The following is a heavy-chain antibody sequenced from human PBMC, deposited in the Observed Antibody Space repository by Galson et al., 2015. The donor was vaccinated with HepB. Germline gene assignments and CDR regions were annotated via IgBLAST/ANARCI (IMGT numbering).Heavy chain of an antibody. Sequence: SLRLSCAASRFALSNYGMTWVRQAPGKGLEWVSGVSVNGGSTYYADSVKGRFTISRDHSRNTLYLQMNSLGAEDTAVYYCARDSWRSYNYYYDYGMDVWGQGTTVTVSS. V-gene: IGHV3-23*01. CDR1: RFALSNYG. J-gene: IGHJ6*01. CDR2: VSVNGGST. D-gene: IGHD3-16*01. CDR3: ARDSWRSYNYYYDYGMDV.